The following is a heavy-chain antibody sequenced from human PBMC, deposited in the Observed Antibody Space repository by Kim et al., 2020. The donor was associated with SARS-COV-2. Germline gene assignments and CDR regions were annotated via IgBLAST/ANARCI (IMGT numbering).Heavy chain of an antibody. J-gene: IGHJ2*01. Sequence: ETLSLTCTVSGGSISSSSYYWGWIRQPPGKGLEWIGSIYYSGSTYYNPSLKSRVTISVDTSKNQFSLKLSSVTAADTAVYYCASASYDSSGYYPPHWYFDLWGRGTLVTVSS. CDR2: IYYSGST. CDR3: ASASYDSSGYYPPHWYFDL. V-gene: IGHV4-39*07. D-gene: IGHD3-22*01. CDR1: GGSISSSSYY.